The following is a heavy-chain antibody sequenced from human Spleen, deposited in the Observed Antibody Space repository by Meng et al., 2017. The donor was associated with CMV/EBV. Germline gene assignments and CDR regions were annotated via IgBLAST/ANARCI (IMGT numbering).Heavy chain of an antibody. CDR2: IRSKAYGGRT. J-gene: IGHJ4*02. CDR3: TRVGSNTWPIMLDY. D-gene: IGHD6-13*01. V-gene: IGHV3-49*04. CDR1: GFTVSSNY. Sequence: GETLKISCAASGFTVSSNYMSWVRQAPGKGLEWVGLIRSKAYGGRTEYAASVTGRFIISRDDSKSIAYLQMNSLKREDTAVYYCTRVGSNTWPIMLDYWGQGALVTVSS.